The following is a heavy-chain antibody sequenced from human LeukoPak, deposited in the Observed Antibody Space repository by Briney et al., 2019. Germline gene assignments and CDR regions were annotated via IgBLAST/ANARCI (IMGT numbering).Heavy chain of an antibody. Sequence: SETLSLTCTVTSDSISRSYFYWGWVRQPPGKGLEWIGSIYLTGSTYYNSSLKSRLTISLDTSRDQFSLKLSSVIAADTAVYYCARLGDSGYYADFWGQGTLVTVSS. CDR2: IYLTGST. V-gene: IGHV4-39*01. D-gene: IGHD3-22*01. CDR3: ARLGDSGYYADF. J-gene: IGHJ4*02. CDR1: SDSISRSYFY.